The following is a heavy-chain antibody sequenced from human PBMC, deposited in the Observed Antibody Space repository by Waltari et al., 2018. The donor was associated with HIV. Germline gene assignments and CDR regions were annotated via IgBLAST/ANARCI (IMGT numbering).Heavy chain of an antibody. V-gene: IGHV4-39*01. CDR2: IFYNGSA. D-gene: IGHD6-19*01. J-gene: IGHJ1*01. Sequence: QLQLQESGPGLVQPSETLSLPCTVPGGPISSSSYFWGWLRQSPGQGLDWIGSIFYNGSANYNPSLKSRATLSVDTSKNQFSLKLNSVTAADTAVYYCARSPRGEQWLAYWGQGTLVTVSS. CDR3: ARSPRGEQWLAY. CDR1: GGPISSSSYF.